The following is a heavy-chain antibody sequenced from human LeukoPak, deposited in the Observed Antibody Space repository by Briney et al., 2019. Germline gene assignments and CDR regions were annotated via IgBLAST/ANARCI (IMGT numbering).Heavy chain of an antibody. V-gene: IGHV3-21*01. CDR3: ARDRGWFGELRRLNAFDI. CDR2: ISSSSSYI. CDR1: GFTFSSYS. J-gene: IGHJ3*02. D-gene: IGHD3-10*01. Sequence: PGGSLRLSCAASGFTFSSYSMNWVRQAPGKGLEWVSSISSSSSYIYYADSVKGRFTISRDNAKNSLYLQMNSLRAEDTAVYYCARDRGWFGELRRLNAFDIWGQGTMVTVSS.